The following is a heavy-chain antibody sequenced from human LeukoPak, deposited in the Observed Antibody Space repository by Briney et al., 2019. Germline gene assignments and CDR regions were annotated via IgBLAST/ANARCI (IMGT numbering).Heavy chain of an antibody. Sequence: GGSLKLSCAASGFTFSDYTMSWVRQAPGKGLEWVSAISGSGGSTYYADSVKGRFTISRDNSKNTLYLQMNSLRAEDTAVYYCAKDLQRYYYDSSGYYFVGAFDIWGQGTMVTVSS. CDR2: ISGSGGST. D-gene: IGHD3-22*01. J-gene: IGHJ3*02. CDR3: AKDLQRYYYDSSGYYFVGAFDI. V-gene: IGHV3-23*01. CDR1: GFTFSDYT.